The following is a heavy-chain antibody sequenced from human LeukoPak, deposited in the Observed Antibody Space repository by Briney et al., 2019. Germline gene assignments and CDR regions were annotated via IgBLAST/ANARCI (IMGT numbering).Heavy chain of an antibody. D-gene: IGHD6-13*01. CDR3: ARDFLAAAATIDY. Sequence: GGSLRLSCAASGFTFSDYYMSWIRQAPGNGLEWVSHISSSGSTIYYAASVKGRFTISRDNAKNSLYLQMNSLRAEDTAVYYCARDFLAAAATIDYWGQGTLVTVSS. CDR1: GFTFSDYY. V-gene: IGHV3-11*01. CDR2: ISSSGSTI. J-gene: IGHJ4*02.